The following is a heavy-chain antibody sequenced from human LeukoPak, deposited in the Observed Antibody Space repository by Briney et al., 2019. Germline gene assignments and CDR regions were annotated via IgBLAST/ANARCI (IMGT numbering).Heavy chain of an antibody. V-gene: IGHV4-4*07. CDR2: LRSSGST. D-gene: IGHD6-19*01. CDR1: GGSLSGYY. Sequence: SETLSLTCTVSGGSLSGYYWSWIRQPAGRRLEWIGRLRSSGSTNYNPSLQSRVTMSIDASKNQLSLKLSSVTAADTAVYYCAGGSGWPYDYWGQGTLVTVSS. J-gene: IGHJ4*02. CDR3: AGGSGWPYDY.